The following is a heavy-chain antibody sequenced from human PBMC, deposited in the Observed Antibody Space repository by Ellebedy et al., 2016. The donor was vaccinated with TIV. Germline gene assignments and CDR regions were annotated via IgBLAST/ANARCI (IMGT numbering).Heavy chain of an antibody. V-gene: IGHV3-23*01. J-gene: IGHJ4*02. CDR3: AKDQEPSIVVGMTDS. Sequence: GGSLRLXXAASGFTLSNFAMAWVRQAPGKGLEWVAALTDTDHGTHYADSVKGRFIISRDISKNTLFLQMNSLRPEDTAVYYCAKDQEPSIVVGMTDSWGQGTLVTVSS. CDR2: LTDTDHGT. CDR1: GFTLSNFA. D-gene: IGHD2-2*01.